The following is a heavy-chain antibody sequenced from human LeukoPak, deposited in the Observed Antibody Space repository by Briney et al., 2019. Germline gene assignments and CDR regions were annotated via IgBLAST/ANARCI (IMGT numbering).Heavy chain of an antibody. CDR2: IYHSGST. D-gene: IGHD6-13*01. CDR1: GGSISSGGYY. Sequence: PSETLSLTCTVSGGSISSGGYYWSWIRQPPGKGLEWIGYIYHSGSTYYNPSLKSRVTISVDRSKNQFSLKLSSVTAADTAVYYCARARIAAADDYWGQGTLVTVSS. J-gene: IGHJ4*02. CDR3: ARARIAAADDY. V-gene: IGHV4-30-2*01.